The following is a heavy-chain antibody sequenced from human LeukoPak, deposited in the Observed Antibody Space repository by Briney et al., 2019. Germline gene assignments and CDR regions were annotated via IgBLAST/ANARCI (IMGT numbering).Heavy chain of an antibody. Sequence: SETLPLTCTVSGDSISSYYWSWIRQPPGKGLEWIGYIYYSGSTNYNPSLKSRVTISIDTSKNQFSLKLSSVTAADTAVYYCARVDYGYRAFDIWGQGTMVTVSS. CDR2: IYYSGST. CDR1: GDSISSYY. CDR3: ARVDYGYRAFDI. V-gene: IGHV4-59*01. J-gene: IGHJ3*02. D-gene: IGHD4-17*01.